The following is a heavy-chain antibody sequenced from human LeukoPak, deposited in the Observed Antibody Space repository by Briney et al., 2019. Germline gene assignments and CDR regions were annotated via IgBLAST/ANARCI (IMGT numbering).Heavy chain of an antibody. D-gene: IGHD2-2*01. J-gene: IGHJ4*02. Sequence: GGSLRFSCSASGFTFSSYAMHWVRQAPGKGLEYVSAISPNGGSAYYADSVKGRFTISRDNSKNTLYLQMSSLRAEDTAVYYCVRRCSSSSCYADWGQGTLVTVSS. CDR1: GFTFSSYA. CDR3: VRRCSSSSCYAD. V-gene: IGHV3-64D*06. CDR2: ISPNGGSA.